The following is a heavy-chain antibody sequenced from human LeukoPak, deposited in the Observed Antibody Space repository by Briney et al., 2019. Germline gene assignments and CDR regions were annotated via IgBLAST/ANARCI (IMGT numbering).Heavy chain of an antibody. V-gene: IGHV4-39*01. CDR1: GGSISSSSYY. J-gene: IGHJ4*02. D-gene: IGHD3-10*01. CDR2: IYYSGST. CDR3: ASSHYYYGSGSYYNPIDY. Sequence: SETLSLTCTVSGGSISSSSYYWGWIRQPPGKGLEWIGSIYYSGSTYYNPSLKSRVTISVDTSTNQFSLKLSSVTAADTAVYYCASSHYYYGSGSYYNPIDYWSQGTLGTVSS.